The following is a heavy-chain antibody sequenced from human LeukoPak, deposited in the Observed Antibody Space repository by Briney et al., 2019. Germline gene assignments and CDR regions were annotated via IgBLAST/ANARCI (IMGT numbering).Heavy chain of an antibody. CDR1: GGSISSYY. CDR2: IYYSGST. D-gene: IGHD3-22*01. Sequence: PSETLSLTCTVSGGSISSYYWSWIRQPPGKGLEWIGYIYYSGSTNYNPSLKSRVTISVDTSKNQFSLKLSSVTAADTAVYYCARGTTHYYDSSGYYPDFDYWGQGTLVTVSS. J-gene: IGHJ4*02. V-gene: IGHV4-59*01. CDR3: ARGTTHYYDSSGYYPDFDY.